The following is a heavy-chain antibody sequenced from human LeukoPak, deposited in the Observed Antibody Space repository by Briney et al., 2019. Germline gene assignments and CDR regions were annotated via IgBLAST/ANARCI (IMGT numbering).Heavy chain of an antibody. CDR1: GGSFSGYY. J-gene: IGHJ3*01. D-gene: IGHD1-26*01. Sequence: SETLSLTCAVYGGSFSGYYWSWIRQTPGKGLEWLGEINHSGTTNYNPSLKSRVTISVDTSKNQFYLRVTSVIAADRGIYYWARGKKWDLHAFVVWGQGTLVTV. CDR2: INHSGTT. V-gene: IGHV4-34*01. CDR3: ARGKKWDLHAFVV.